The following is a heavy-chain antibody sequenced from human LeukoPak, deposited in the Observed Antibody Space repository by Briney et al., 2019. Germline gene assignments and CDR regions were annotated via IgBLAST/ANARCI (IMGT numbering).Heavy chain of an antibody. CDR1: GFTFGDYA. CDR2: ISSKAYGGTT. J-gene: IGHJ4*02. Sequence: GGSLRLSCTASGFTFGDYAMSWFRQAPGKGLEWVGFISSKAYGGTTEYAASVKGRFTISRDDSKSIAYPQMNSLKTEDTAVYYCSRAGIVATVGVRWGQGTLVTVSS. D-gene: IGHD5-12*01. CDR3: SRAGIVATVGVR. V-gene: IGHV3-49*03.